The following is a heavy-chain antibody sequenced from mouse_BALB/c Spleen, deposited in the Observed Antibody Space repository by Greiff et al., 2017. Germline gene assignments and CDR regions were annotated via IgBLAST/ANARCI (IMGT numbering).Heavy chain of an antibody. V-gene: IGHV5-17*02. CDR2: ISSGSSTI. D-gene: IGHD2-1*01. J-gene: IGHJ2*01. CDR3: ASRTYGNYY. CDR1: GFTFSSFG. Sequence: EVMLVESGGGLVQPGGSRKLSCAASGFTFSSFGMHWVRQAPEKGLEWVAYISSGSSTIYYADTVKGRFTISRDNPKNTLFLQMTSLRSEDTAMYYCASRTYGNYYWGQGTTLTVSS.